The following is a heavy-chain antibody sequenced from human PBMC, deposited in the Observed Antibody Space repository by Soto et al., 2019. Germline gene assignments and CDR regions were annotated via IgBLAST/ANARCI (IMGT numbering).Heavy chain of an antibody. CDR3: ARDWTGNACPCLNV. CDR1: GFTFSNYA. Sequence: EVQLWESGGGLVQPGGSLRLSCAASGFTFSNYALTWVRQSPGKGLEWVSTSGGGGGTTYYADSVKGRFTISRDNSKNTLSLQLSSLKVDNTAIYYCARDWTGNACPCLNVWGKGTTVSVSS. V-gene: IGHV3-23*01. CDR2: SGGGGGTT. J-gene: IGHJ6*04. D-gene: IGHD2-8*02.